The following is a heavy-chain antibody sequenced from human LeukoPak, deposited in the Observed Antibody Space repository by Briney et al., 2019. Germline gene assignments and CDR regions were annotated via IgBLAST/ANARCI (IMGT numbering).Heavy chain of an antibody. CDR3: ATNSDSCYKY. D-gene: IGHD2-15*01. V-gene: IGHV3-64*02. CDR2: ISTDGTGT. J-gene: IGHJ4*02. CDR1: GFIFSDYP. Sequence: GGPLRLSCAASGFIFSDYPLHWVRKAPGKGLEYVSAISTDGTGTYYAASVRGRFTISRDNSKNTLYLQMGSLRVEDMAVYYCATNSDSCYKYWGQGTLVTVSA.